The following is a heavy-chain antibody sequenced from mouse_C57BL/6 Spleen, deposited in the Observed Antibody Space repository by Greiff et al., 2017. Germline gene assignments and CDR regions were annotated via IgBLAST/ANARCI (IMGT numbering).Heavy chain of an antibody. J-gene: IGHJ2*01. CDR1: GYTFTSYW. Sequence: QVQLQQPGAELVRPGSSVKLSCKASGYTFTSYWMDWVKQRPGQGLEWIGNIYPSDSETHYNQKFKDKATLTVDKSSSTACMQLSSLTSEDSAVYYCARDITTVVAWYFDYWGQGTTLTVSS. V-gene: IGHV1-61*01. CDR2: IYPSDSET. D-gene: IGHD1-1*01. CDR3: ARDITTVVAWYFDY.